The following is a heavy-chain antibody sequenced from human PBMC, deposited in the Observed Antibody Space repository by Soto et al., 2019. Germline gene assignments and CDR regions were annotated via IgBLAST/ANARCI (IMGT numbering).Heavy chain of an antibody. CDR2: MYYSGST. CDR3: ARGVTMVRGVGLFYFDY. Sequence: QVQLQESGPGLVKPSQTLSLTCTVSGGSISSGGYYWSWIRQHPGKGLEWIGSMYYSGSTYYNRSVKIRITISVDTSKKKFSLKLSSVTAADTAVYYCARGVTMVRGVGLFYFDYWGQGTLVTVSS. J-gene: IGHJ4*02. D-gene: IGHD3-10*01. V-gene: IGHV4-31*03. CDR1: GGSISSGGYY.